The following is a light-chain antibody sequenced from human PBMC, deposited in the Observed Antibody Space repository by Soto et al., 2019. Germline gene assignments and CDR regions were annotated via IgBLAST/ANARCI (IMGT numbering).Light chain of an antibody. V-gene: IGKV1-39*01. Sequence: IQMTQSPSSLSASIGDTVTITCRASQTIDRYLNWSQQKSGQAPKLLMNAASSLRSGVPSRFSASGSGTDFTLTISSLQPEDYAVYYCQQYNNWPLTFGGGTKVDIK. CDR3: QQYNNWPLT. J-gene: IGKJ4*01. CDR2: AAS. CDR1: QTIDRY.